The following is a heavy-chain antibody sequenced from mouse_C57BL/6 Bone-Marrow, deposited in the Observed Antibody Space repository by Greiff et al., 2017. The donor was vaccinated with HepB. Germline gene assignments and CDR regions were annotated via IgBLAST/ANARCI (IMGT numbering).Heavy chain of an antibody. J-gene: IGHJ2*01. CDR2: ISDGGSYT. Sequence: EVKLMESGGGLVKPGGSLKLSCAASGFTFSSYAMSWVRQTPEKRLEWVATISDGGSYTYYPDNVKGRFTISRDNAKNNLYLQMSHLKSEDTAMYYCARDPPTYWGQGTTLTVSS. V-gene: IGHV5-4*01. CDR3: ARDPPTY. CDR1: GFTFSSYA.